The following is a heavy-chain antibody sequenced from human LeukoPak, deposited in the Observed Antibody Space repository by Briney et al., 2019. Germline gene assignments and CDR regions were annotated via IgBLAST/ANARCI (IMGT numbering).Heavy chain of an antibody. J-gene: IGHJ4*02. CDR2: IHRNGSCT. Sequence: PGGSLRLSCAASGLTLSSYWMHWVRQAPGKGLVWGSRIHRNGSCTNYADSVKGRFTISRDSAKNTLYLQMNSLRAEDTAVYYCARETSTAARYYFDYWGQGTQATVCS. CDR3: ARETSTAARYYFDY. V-gene: IGHV3-74*01. CDR1: GLTLSSYW. D-gene: IGHD6-13*01.